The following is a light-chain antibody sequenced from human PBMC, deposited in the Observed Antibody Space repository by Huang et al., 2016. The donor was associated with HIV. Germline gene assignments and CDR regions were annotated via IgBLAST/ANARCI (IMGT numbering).Light chain of an antibody. J-gene: IGKJ1*01. V-gene: IGKV3-11*01. Sequence: EIVLTQSPATLSLSPGERATLSCRASQSVSSNLACYQQKPGQAPRLLTYAASNRATGIPARFSGSGSGTDFILTISSLEPEDFAVYYCQQRSNWPRTFGQGTKVEIK. CDR3: QQRSNWPRT. CDR2: AAS. CDR1: QSVSSN.